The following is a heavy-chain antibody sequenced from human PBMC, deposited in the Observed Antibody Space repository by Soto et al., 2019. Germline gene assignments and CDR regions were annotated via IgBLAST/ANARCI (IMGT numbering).Heavy chain of an antibody. D-gene: IGHD1-20*01. CDR1: GGTFSSYA. Sequence: ASVKVTCKASGGTFSSYAMSWVRQAPGQGLEWMGGIIPIFGTANYAQKFPGRVTITADESTSTAYMELSSLRSEETAVYYCARAGGPYNWNGAFDIWGQGTMVTVSS. V-gene: IGHV1-69*13. CDR2: IIPIFGTA. J-gene: IGHJ3*02. CDR3: ARAGGPYNWNGAFDI.